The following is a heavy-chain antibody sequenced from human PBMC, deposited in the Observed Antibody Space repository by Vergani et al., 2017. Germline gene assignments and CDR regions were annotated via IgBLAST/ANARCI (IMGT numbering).Heavy chain of an antibody. V-gene: IGHV4-34*01. CDR2: VNHGGST. CDR3: ARHVTQDYYNDSDYFDY. J-gene: IGHJ4*02. Sequence: QVQLQEWGAGLLKTSETLSLTCGVSGGSFSDYYCSWIRQAPGMGLEWIGEVNHGGSTNYNPSLKSLVSISVDTSKNQFSLQLTSVTAADTAIYYCARHVTQDYYNDSDYFDYWGLGTLVTVSS. D-gene: IGHD3-22*01. CDR1: GGSFSDYY.